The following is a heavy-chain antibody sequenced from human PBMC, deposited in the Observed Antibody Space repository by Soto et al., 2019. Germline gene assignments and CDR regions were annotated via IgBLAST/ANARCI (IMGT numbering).Heavy chain of an antibody. CDR1: GGTFSGYY. CDR3: ARSWEELRFLEWLPHYWYLDL. CDR2: INHSGST. J-gene: IGHJ2*01. V-gene: IGHV4-34*01. Sequence: SETLSLTCAVYGGTFSGYYWSWIRQPPGKGLEWIGEINHSGSTNYNPSLKRRVTISVDTSKTQFSLKLSSVTAADTPVYYRARSWEELRFLEWLPHYWYLDLWARGNLVT. D-gene: IGHD3-3*01.